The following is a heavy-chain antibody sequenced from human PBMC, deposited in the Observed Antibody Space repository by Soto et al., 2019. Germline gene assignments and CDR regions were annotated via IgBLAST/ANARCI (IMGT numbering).Heavy chain of an antibody. CDR3: ARQTMRGNWFDP. V-gene: IGHV3-74*01. CDR1: GFTFSIYW. Sequence: PVGSMTLSCAVSGFTFSIYWMHWVRQAAGKGLVWVSRINSEVSSTSYGDSVKGRFTSSRDNAKNTLYLQMNSLRAEDTAVYYCARQTMRGNWFDPWGQGTLVTVSS. CDR2: INSEVSST. D-gene: IGHD3-22*01. J-gene: IGHJ5*02.